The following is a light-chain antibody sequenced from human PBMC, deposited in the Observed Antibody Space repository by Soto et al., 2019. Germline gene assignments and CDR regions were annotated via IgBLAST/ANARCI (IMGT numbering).Light chain of an antibody. V-gene: IGLV1-40*01. CDR1: SFNIGAGYD. J-gene: IGLJ1*01. Sequence: QSVLTQPPSVSGAPGQRVTISCTGSSFNIGAGYDVHWYQQLPGTAPKLLIYGNSNRPSGVPDRFSGSKSGTSASLAITGLQAEDEADYYCQSYDSSLSGLYVLGTGSKLTV. CDR2: GNS. CDR3: QSYDSSLSGLYV.